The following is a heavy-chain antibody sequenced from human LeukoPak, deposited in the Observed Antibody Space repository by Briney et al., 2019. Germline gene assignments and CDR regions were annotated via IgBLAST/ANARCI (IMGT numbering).Heavy chain of an antibody. J-gene: IGHJ4*02. CDR2: IYYSGST. V-gene: IGHV4-61*01. CDR3: ASAPGTFPDY. CDR1: GGSISSGSYY. Sequence: SQTSSLTCTVSGGSISSGSYYWSWIRQPPGKGLEWIGYIYYSGSTNYNPSLKSRVTISVDTSKNQFSLKLSSVTAADTAVYYCASAPGTFPDYWGQGTLVTVSS. D-gene: IGHD3-16*01.